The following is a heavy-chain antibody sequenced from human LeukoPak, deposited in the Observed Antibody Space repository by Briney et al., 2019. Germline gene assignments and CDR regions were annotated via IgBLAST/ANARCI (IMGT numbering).Heavy chain of an antibody. CDR2: IYYSGST. D-gene: IGHD6-19*01. CDR3: ARHDYSSGWYAYFDY. CDR1: GGSFDNYY. V-gene: IGHV4-59*01. Sequence: SETLSLTCTVSGGSFDNYYWSWVRQPPGKGLEWIGYIYYSGSTNYNPSLKSRVTISVDTSKNQFSLKVSSVTAADTAVYYCARHDYSSGWYAYFDYWGQGTLVTVSS. J-gene: IGHJ4*02.